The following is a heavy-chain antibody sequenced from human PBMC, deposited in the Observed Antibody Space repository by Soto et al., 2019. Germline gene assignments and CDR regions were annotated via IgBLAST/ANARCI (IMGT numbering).Heavy chain of an antibody. CDR3: ARDRGYCTNGVCQSGIAAAAYYYYYYMDV. Sequence: SVKVSCQASGGTYSSYTISWVRQAPGQGLEWMGRIIPILGIANYAQKFQGRVTITADKSTSTAYMELSSLRSEDTAVYYCARDRGYCTNGVCQSGIAAAAYYYYYYMDVWGKGTTVTVSS. CDR2: IIPILGIA. CDR1: GGTYSSYT. J-gene: IGHJ6*03. V-gene: IGHV1-69*04. D-gene: IGHD2-8*01.